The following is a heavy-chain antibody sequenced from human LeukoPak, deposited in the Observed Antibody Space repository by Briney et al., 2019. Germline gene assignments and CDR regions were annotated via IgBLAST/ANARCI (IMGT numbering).Heavy chain of an antibody. CDR3: ARDIPGSSGHFNDAFDM. J-gene: IGHJ3*02. CDR1: GGTFSRYA. Sequence: KVSCXTSGGTFSRYAINWVRQAPGQGLEWMGRIIPIFHSANYAQKFQGRVTITTEQSTSTAYMELRSLKSEGTAVYYCARDIPGSSGHFNDAFDMWGQGTMVTVSS. D-gene: IGHD3-22*01. CDR2: IIPIFHSA. V-gene: IGHV1-69*05.